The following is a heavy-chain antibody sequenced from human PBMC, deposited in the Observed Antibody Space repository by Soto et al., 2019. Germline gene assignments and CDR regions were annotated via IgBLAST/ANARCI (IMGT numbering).Heavy chain of an antibody. J-gene: IGHJ4*02. CDR1: GGSFSGYY. V-gene: IGHV4-34*01. CDR2: INHSGST. CDR3: ARTYGSGSSFLDY. Sequence: SETLSLTCAVYGGSFSGYYWSWIRQPPGKGLEWIGEINHSGSTNYNPSLKSRVTISVDTSKNQFSLKLSSVTAADTAVYYCARTYGSGSSFLDYWGQGTLVTVSS. D-gene: IGHD3-10*01.